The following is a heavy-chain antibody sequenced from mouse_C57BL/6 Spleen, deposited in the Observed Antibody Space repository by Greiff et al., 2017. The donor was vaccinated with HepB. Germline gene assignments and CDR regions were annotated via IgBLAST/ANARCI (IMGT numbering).Heavy chain of an antibody. Sequence: QVQLQQSGPGLVQPSQSLSITCTVSGFSLTSYGVHWVRQSPGKGLEWLGVIWRGGSTDYNAAFMSRLSITKDNSKSQVFFKMNSLQADDTAIYYCAKNFYYGSISYYYAMDYWGQGTSVTVSS. CDR3: AKNFYYGSISYYYAMDY. J-gene: IGHJ4*01. CDR2: IWRGGST. V-gene: IGHV2-5*01. CDR1: GFSLTSYG. D-gene: IGHD1-1*01.